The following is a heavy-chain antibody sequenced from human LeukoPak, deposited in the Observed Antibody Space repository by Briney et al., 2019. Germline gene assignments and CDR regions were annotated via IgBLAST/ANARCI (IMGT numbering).Heavy chain of an antibody. CDR1: GFTFSSYW. D-gene: IGHD3-10*01. Sequence: GGSLRLSCAASGFTFSSYWLSWVRTAPGKGREWVANIDEDGSVKNFVDSVKGRFTISRDNAKNSVYLQMNSLRVEDTAVYYCSRAVQGSATSMDVWGKGTTVTVSS. CDR2: IDEDGSVK. CDR3: SRAVQGSATSMDV. J-gene: IGHJ6*03. V-gene: IGHV3-7*01.